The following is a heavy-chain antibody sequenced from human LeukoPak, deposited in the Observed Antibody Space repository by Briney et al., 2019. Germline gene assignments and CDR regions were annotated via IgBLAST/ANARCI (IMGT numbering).Heavy chain of an antibody. D-gene: IGHD6-19*01. CDR3: ARALYTTGWYPDYFDF. CDR1: GFTFTGHN. Sequence: GGSLRLSCAASGFTFTGHNMNWVRQAPGKGLEWISFVSISSGTIYYADSVKGRFSISRDNAKSSLDLQMNSLRAEDTAVYYCARALYTTGWYPDYFDFWGQGTLVTVSS. V-gene: IGHV3-48*04. J-gene: IGHJ4*02. CDR2: VSISSGTI.